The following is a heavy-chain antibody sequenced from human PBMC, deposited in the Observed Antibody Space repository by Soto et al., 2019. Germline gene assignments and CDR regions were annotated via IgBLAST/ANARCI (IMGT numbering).Heavy chain of an antibody. V-gene: IGHV3-23*01. J-gene: IGHJ4*02. Sequence: PGGSLRLSCAASGFTFSSYAMSWVRQAPGKGLEWVSAISGSGGSTYYADSVKGRFTISRDNSKNTLYLQMNSLRAEDTAVYYCAKDPTLYNWNDLRDYWGQGTLVTVSS. CDR1: GFTFSSYA. CDR2: ISGSGGST. CDR3: AKDPTLYNWNDLRDY. D-gene: IGHD1-20*01.